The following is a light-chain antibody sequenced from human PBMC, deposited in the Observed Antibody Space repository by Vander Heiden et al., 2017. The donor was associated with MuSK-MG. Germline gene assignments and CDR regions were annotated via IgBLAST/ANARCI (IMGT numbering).Light chain of an antibody. V-gene: IGKV1-NL1*01. Sequence: DIQMTQSPSSLSASVGDRVTITCRASQAITSSLAWYQQKPAKAPKLLLHAASRLETWVPSRFSGSGSGTDFSLTISSLQPEEYATYYCQQDDSTPVTFGGGTKVELK. CDR3: QQDDSTPVT. CDR1: QAITSS. J-gene: IGKJ4*01. CDR2: AAS.